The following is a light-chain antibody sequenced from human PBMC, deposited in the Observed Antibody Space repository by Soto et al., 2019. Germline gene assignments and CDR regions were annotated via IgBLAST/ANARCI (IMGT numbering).Light chain of an antibody. CDR2: EGS. V-gene: IGLV2-23*03. CDR3: CSYAGYSTFV. J-gene: IGLJ1*01. CDR1: SSDVGGYNL. Sequence: QSVLTQPASVSGSPGQSITFSCTGTSSDVGGYNLVSWYQQHPGKAPKVIISEGSKRPSGVSSRSSGSKSGNTASLTISGLQAEDEADYYCCSYAGYSTFVFGSGTKVTVL.